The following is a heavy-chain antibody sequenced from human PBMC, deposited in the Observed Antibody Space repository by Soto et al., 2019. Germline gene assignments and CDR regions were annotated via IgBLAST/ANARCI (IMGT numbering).Heavy chain of an antibody. V-gene: IGHV3-21*01. CDR2: ISSSSSYI. CDR3: ARAPNYDFWSGYYPSKPYYFDY. D-gene: IGHD3-3*01. Sequence: EVQLVESGGGLVKPGGSLRLSCAASGFTFSSYSMNWVRQAPGKGLEWVSSISSSSSYIYYADSLKGRFTISRDNAKNSLYLQMNSLRAEDTAVYYCARAPNYDFWSGYYPSKPYYFDYWGQGTLVTVSS. CDR1: GFTFSSYS. J-gene: IGHJ4*02.